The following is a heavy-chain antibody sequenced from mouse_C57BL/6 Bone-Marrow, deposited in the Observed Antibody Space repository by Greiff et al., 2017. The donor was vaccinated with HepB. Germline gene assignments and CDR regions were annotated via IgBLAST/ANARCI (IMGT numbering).Heavy chain of an antibody. V-gene: IGHV5-15*01. CDR1: GFTFSDYG. CDR2: ISNLAYSI. D-gene: IGHD2-3*01. Sequence: EVKLMESGRGLVQPGGSLKLSCAASGFTFSDYGMAWVRQAPRKGPEWVAFISNLAYSIYYADTVTGRFTISRENAKNTLYLEMSSLRSEDTAMYYCARDDGYLSYYAMDYWGQGTSVTVSS. CDR3: ARDDGYLSYYAMDY. J-gene: IGHJ4*01.